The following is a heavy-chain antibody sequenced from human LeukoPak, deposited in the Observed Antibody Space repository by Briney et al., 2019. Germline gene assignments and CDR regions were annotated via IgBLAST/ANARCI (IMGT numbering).Heavy chain of an antibody. CDR2: ISYDGSNK. Sequence: QPGRSLRLSCATSGFTFSSYAMHWVRQAPGKGLEWVAAISYDGSNKYYADSVKGRFTISRDNSKNTVHLQTNSLRAEDTAVSYCATAPEGRIAVAGAGVIDYWGQGTLVTVSS. CDR1: GFTFSSYA. D-gene: IGHD6-19*01. V-gene: IGHV3-30-3*01. J-gene: IGHJ4*02. CDR3: ATAPEGRIAVAGAGVIDY.